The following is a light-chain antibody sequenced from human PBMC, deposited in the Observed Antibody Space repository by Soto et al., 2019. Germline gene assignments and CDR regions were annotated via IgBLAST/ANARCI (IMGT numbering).Light chain of an antibody. CDR1: TSNIGSNA. J-gene: IGLJ2*01. V-gene: IGLV1-44*01. CDR3: ATWDDSVYGPV. Sequence: QSVLTQPPSASGTPGQRVTISCSGSTSNIGSNAVNWYQQLPGTAPTVLIYSNDQRPSGVPDRFSGSKSGTSASLAISGLQSEDEADYYCATWDDSVYGPVFGGGTKLTVL. CDR2: SND.